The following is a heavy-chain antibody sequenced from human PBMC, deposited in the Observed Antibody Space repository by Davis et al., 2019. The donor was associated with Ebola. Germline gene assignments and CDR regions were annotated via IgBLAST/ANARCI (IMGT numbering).Heavy chain of an antibody. CDR1: GYSFTSYW. V-gene: IGHV5-10-1*01. D-gene: IGHD5-12*01. CDR2: IDPSDSYT. Sequence: GESLKISCKGSGYSFTSYWISWVRQMPGKGLEWMGRIDPSDSYTHYSPSFQGHVTISADKSISTAYLQWSSLKASDTAMYYCARQSGYESQDYYYGMDVWGQGTTVTVSS. J-gene: IGHJ6*02. CDR3: ARQSGYESQDYYYGMDV.